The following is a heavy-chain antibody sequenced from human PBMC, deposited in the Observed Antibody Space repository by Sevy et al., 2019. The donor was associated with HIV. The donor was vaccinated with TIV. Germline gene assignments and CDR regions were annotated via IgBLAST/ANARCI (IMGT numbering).Heavy chain of an antibody. CDR2: IFYRSRWSS. CDR3: SRWGEVGDV. J-gene: IGHJ4*02. Sequence: SQTLSLTCVISGDSVSSNTAAWNWIRQSPSRGLEWLGRIFYRSRWSSDYAVSVRSRITINPDTSKNQFSLQLNSVTPEDTALYYCSRWGEVGDVRGQGTLVTVSS. V-gene: IGHV6-1*01. CDR1: GDSVSSNTAA. D-gene: IGHD3-16*01.